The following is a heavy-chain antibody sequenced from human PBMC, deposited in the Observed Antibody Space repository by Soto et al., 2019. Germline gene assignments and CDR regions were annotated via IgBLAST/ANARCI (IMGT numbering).Heavy chain of an antibody. CDR1: DGYISSYY. Sequence: PSETLSLTCTASDGYISSYYGSWIRQPPGKGLEWLGYIYYRGSTNYNPSLKSRVTISVDTSKNQFSLKLSSVTAADTAVYYCARGYCSGGSCYGGPELLDYWGQGTLVTVSS. V-gene: IGHV4-59*01. CDR2: IYYRGST. J-gene: IGHJ4*02. D-gene: IGHD2-15*01. CDR3: ARGYCSGGSCYGGPELLDY.